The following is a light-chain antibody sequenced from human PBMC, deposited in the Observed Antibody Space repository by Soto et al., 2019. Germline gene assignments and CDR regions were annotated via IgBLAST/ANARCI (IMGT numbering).Light chain of an antibody. CDR1: QSVRSY. CDR3: QQRSNWPLT. Sequence: EIVLTQSPATLSLSPGERATLSCRASQSVRSYLAWYQHKHGQAPRLLIYDASNRATGIPARFSGSGSGTDFTLTISSLEPEDVAVYYCQQRSNWPLTFGGGTKVEIK. J-gene: IGKJ4*01. CDR2: DAS. V-gene: IGKV3-11*01.